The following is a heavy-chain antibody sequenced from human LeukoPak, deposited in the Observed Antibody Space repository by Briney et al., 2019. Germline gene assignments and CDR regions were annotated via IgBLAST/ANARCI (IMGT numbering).Heavy chain of an antibody. CDR1: GFTFSSYS. D-gene: IGHD4-17*01. J-gene: IGHJ3*02. V-gene: IGHV3-21*01. CDR2: ISSSSSYI. CDR3: ARWYGDPDAFDT. Sequence: GGSLRLSCAASGFTFSSYSMNWVRQAPGKGLEWVSSISSSSSYIYYADSVKGRFTISRDNSKNTLYLQMNSLRAEDTAVYYCARWYGDPDAFDTWGQGTMVTVSS.